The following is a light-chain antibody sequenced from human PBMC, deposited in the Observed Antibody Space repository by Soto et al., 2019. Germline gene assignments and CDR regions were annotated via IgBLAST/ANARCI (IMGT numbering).Light chain of an antibody. CDR1: SSDVGGYNY. Sequence: QSALTQPASVSGSPGQSITISCTGTSSDVGGYNYVSWYQQHPGKAPKLMIYDVSNRPSGVSNRFSCSKSGNTASLTISGLQAEDEADYYCSSYTSSSTHVFGPGTKVT. J-gene: IGLJ1*01. CDR3: SSYTSSSTHV. V-gene: IGLV2-14*01. CDR2: DVS.